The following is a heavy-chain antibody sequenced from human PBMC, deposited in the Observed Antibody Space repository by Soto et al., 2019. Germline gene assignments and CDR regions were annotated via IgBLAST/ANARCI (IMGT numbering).Heavy chain of an antibody. CDR2: IYHSGNT. CDR1: GGSISSGDYY. Sequence: PSETLSLTCTVSGGSISSGDYYWSWIRQPPGKGLEWIGYIYHSGNTYYNPSLKSRLTISVDTSKNHFSLMVDSVTAADTAVYYCARARFQVLYGKPYFDSWGQGTLVTVSS. D-gene: IGHD2-2*02. J-gene: IGHJ4*02. CDR3: ARARFQVLYGKPYFDS. V-gene: IGHV4-30-4*01.